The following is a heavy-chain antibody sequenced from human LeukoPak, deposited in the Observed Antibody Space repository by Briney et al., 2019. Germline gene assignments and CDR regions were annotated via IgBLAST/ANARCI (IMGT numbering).Heavy chain of an antibody. CDR3: AKVWASGHGSGTYSDWFDP. J-gene: IGHJ5*02. Sequence: GGSLRLSCAASGFTFSSYAMSWVRQAPGKGLEWVSAISGGGGSTYYTDSVKGRFTISRDNSRNTLYLQMNSLRAEDTAVYYCAKVWASGHGSGTYSDWFDPWGQGILVTVSS. V-gene: IGHV3-23*01. D-gene: IGHD3-10*01. CDR2: ISGGGGST. CDR1: GFTFSSYA.